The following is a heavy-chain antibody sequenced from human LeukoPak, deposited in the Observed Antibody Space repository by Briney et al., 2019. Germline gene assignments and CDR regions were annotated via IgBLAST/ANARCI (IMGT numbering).Heavy chain of an antibody. CDR2: IYPGDSDT. V-gene: IGHV5-51*01. J-gene: IGHJ4*02. CDR3: GRRSYGGKDFDY. CDR1: GYSFTSYW. D-gene: IGHD4-23*01. Sequence: GESLKTSCNGSGYSFTSYWISWVRQMPGKGLEWMGIIYPGDSDTRYSPSFQGQITIWADNSITAAYLQWSSLKAANAAKYYCGRRSYGGKDFDYWGQGTLVTVHS.